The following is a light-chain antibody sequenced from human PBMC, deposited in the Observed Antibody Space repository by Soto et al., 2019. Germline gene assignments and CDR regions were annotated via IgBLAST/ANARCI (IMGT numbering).Light chain of an antibody. V-gene: IGKV3-15*01. CDR1: QSVSGN. CDR3: QQYNNWPPS. Sequence: EIVMTQSPATLSVSPGERATLSCRASQSVSGNLAWYQQKPGQAPRLLIYGASTRATGITARFSGSGSGTENTLTISSLQSEDFAVYYCQQYNNWPPSFGQGTKVEIK. CDR2: GAS. J-gene: IGKJ1*01.